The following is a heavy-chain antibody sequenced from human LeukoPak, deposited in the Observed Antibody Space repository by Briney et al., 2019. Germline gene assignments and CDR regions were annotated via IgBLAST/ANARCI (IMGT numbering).Heavy chain of an antibody. CDR2: INHSGST. CDR1: GGSFSGYY. CDR3: ARSSYYYDSSGYYYGY. J-gene: IGHJ4*02. V-gene: IGHV4-34*01. Sequence: SETLSLTCAVYGGSFSGYYWSWIRQPPGRGLEWIGEINHSGSTNYNPSLKSRVTISVDTSKNQFSLKLSSVTAADTAVCYCARSSYYYDSSGYYYGYWGQGTLVTVSS. D-gene: IGHD3-22*01.